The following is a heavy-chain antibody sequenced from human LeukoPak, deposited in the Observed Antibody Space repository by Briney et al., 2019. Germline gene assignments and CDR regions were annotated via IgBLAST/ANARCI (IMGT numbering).Heavy chain of an antibody. D-gene: IGHD3-10*01. CDR1: GGSISSYY. J-gene: IGHJ5*02. Sequence: KPSETLSLTCTVSGGSISSYYWSWIRQPPGKGLEWIGYIYYSGSTNYNPSLKSRVTISVDTSKNQFSLKLSSVTAADTAVYYCARGLRYGSGSYRAYNWFDPWGQGTLVTVSS. CDR2: IYYSGST. V-gene: IGHV4-59*12. CDR3: ARGLRYGSGSYRAYNWFDP.